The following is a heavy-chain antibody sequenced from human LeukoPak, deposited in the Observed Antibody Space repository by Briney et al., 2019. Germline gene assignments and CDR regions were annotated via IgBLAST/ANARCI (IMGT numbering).Heavy chain of an antibody. D-gene: IGHD1-26*01. CDR1: GYTFTSYG. CDR2: ISAYNGNT. J-gene: IGHJ6*02. Sequence: ASVKVSCKASGYTFTSYGISWVRQAPGQGLEWMGWISAYNGNTNYAQKFQGRVTMTRNTSISTAYMELSSLRSEDTAVYYCARWDYYYGMDVWGQGTTVTVSS. V-gene: IGHV1-18*01. CDR3: ARWDYYYGMDV.